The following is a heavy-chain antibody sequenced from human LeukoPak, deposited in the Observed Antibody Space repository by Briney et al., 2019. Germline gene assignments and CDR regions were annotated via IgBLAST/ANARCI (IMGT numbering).Heavy chain of an antibody. CDR3: AREVRYCSSTSCRTNWFDP. Sequence: ASVKVSCKASGYTFTGYYMHWVRQAPGQGLAWMGWINPNSGGTNYAQKFQGRVTMTRDTSISTAYMELSRLRSDDTAVYYCAREVRYCSSTSCRTNWFDPWGQGTLVTVSS. CDR2: INPNSGGT. D-gene: IGHD2-2*01. J-gene: IGHJ5*02. V-gene: IGHV1-2*02. CDR1: GYTFTGYY.